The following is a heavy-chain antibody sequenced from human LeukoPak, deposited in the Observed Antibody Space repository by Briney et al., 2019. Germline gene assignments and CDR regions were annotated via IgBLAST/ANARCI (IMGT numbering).Heavy chain of an antibody. D-gene: IGHD3-22*01. CDR1: GFTFSHYS. CDR2: IGSRDSTI. V-gene: IGHV3-48*01. J-gene: IGHJ6*02. Sequence: GGSLRLSCAATGFTFSHYSMNWVRQAPGRGLEWLSYIGSRDSTIYYADSVRGRFTISRDNAQNSLYLQMNSLRAEDTAVYFCARESGTDNSGYYFPSYYYYGMDVWGQGTTVTVSS. CDR3: ARESGTDNSGYYFPSYYYYGMDV.